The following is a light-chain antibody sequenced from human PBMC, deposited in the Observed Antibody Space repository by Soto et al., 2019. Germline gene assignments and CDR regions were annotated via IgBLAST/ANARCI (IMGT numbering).Light chain of an antibody. CDR3: AAVDTRRVWL. J-gene: IGLJ3*02. V-gene: IGLV1-51*01. Sequence: QSVLTQPPSVSAAPGQKVTISCSGSSSNIGSNYASWYQQFPGTAPRLLIYDNDKRPSGIPDRFSGSKSGTSATLGISGLQTGDEAEYYCAAVDTRRVWLFGGGTKVTVL. CDR2: DND. CDR1: SSNIGSNY.